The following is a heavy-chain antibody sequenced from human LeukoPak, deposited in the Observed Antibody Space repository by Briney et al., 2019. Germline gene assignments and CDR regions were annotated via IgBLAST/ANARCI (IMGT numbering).Heavy chain of an antibody. J-gene: IGHJ4*02. CDR2: IKSKVDGETI. V-gene: IGHV3-15*07. CDR3: ATGGYYLDY. D-gene: IGHD3-16*01. CDR1: GFTFSNAW. Sequence: PGGSLRLSCVASGFTFSNAWMNWVRQAPGKGLEWVGRIKSKVDGETIDYAVPGKGRFTISRDDSKNTVYLQMNSLKTEDTAVYYCATGGYYLDYWGQGTLVTVSS.